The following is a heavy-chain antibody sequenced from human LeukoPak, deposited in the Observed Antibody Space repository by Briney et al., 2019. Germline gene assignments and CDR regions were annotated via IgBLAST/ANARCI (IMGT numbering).Heavy chain of an antibody. CDR3: ARHRIAARGSFDY. V-gene: IGHV4-39*01. J-gene: IGHJ4*02. CDR2: AYYSGST. Sequence: SETLSLTCSVSGDSISSRSYYWGCIRQSPGKGLEWIGSAYYSGSTNYNPSLESRVTISVDTSKNQFSLRLYSVTAADAAVYYCARHRIAARGSFDYWGQGTLVTVSS. D-gene: IGHD6-6*01. CDR1: GDSISSRSYY.